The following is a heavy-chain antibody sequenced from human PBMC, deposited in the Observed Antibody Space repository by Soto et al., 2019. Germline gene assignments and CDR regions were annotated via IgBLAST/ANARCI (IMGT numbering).Heavy chain of an antibody. V-gene: IGHV3-30*18. Sequence: QVQLVESGGGVVQPGRSLRLSCAASGFTFSTYGMHWVRQAPGKGLEWVAVISYDGVNKYYAASVKGRFTISRDNSKNTVYLQRNSLGAEDTAVYYCAKSVYNWNDGFFDYWGQGTLVTVSS. CDR1: GFTFSTYG. CDR3: AKSVYNWNDGFFDY. D-gene: IGHD1-1*01. J-gene: IGHJ4*02. CDR2: ISYDGVNK.